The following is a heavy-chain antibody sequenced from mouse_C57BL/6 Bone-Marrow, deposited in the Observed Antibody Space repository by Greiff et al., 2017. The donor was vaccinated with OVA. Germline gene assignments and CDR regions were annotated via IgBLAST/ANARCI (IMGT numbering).Heavy chain of an antibody. V-gene: IGHV1-26*01. J-gene: IGHJ2*01. Sequence: EVQLQQSGPELVKPGASVKISCKASGYTFTDYYMNWVKQSHGKSLEWIGDINPNNGGTSYNQKFKGKATLTVDKSSSTAYMELRSLTSEDSAVYYCARNYYGSSYDDWGQGTTLTVSS. CDR2: INPNNGGT. CDR1: GYTFTDYY. CDR3: ARNYYGSSYDD. D-gene: IGHD1-1*01.